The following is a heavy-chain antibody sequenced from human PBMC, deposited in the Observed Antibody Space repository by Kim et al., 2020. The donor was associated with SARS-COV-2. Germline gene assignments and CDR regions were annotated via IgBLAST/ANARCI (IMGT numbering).Heavy chain of an antibody. CDR1: GFTFSNSA. Sequence: GGSLRLSCAVSGFTFSNSAMHWVRQAPGKGLEWVAVISYDGRDKLYADFAKGRFTISRDNSRNTLFLRVNSLRPEDTSVYYCASLDCGGDRCHSGLVQWGQGTLVTVSS. CDR2: ISYDGRDK. D-gene: IGHD2-21*02. CDR3: ASLDCGGDRCHSGLVQ. J-gene: IGHJ1*01. V-gene: IGHV3-30-3*01.